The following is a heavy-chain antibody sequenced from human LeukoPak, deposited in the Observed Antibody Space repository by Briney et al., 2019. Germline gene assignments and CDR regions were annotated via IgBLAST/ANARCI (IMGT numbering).Heavy chain of an antibody. V-gene: IGHV3-21*04. D-gene: IGHD1-26*01. CDR3: ARGVVGAKAY. CDR1: GFTFSTYT. Sequence: GGSLRLSCAASGFTFSTYTMNWVRQAPGRGLEWVSSISSSSIYIYYADSVKGRFTISRDNAKNSLYLQMNSLRAEDTALYYCARGVVGAKAYWGQGTLVTVSS. J-gene: IGHJ4*02. CDR2: ISSSSIYI.